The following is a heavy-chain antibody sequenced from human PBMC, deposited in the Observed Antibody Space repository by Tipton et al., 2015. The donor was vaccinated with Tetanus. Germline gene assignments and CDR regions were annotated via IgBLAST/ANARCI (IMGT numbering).Heavy chain of an antibody. CDR3: ASSSRGYYDSSGYYGYFQH. D-gene: IGHD3-22*01. CDR1: GITISRSW. J-gene: IGHJ1*01. CDR2: INPDGSHK. Sequence: GSLRLSCAASGITISRSWMIWVRQAPGKGLEFVAKINPDGSHKDYVDSVTGRFSISRDNAKNSLFLQVNSLRAEDTAVYYCASSSRGYYDSSGYYGYFQHWGQGTLVTVS. V-gene: IGHV3-7*01.